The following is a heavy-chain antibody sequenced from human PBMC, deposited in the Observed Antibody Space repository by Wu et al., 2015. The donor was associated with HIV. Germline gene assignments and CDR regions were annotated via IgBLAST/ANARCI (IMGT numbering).Heavy chain of an antibody. J-gene: IGHJ4*02. D-gene: IGHD1-26*01. CDR1: GYTFTGYY. Sequence: QVQLVQSGAEVKKPGASVKVSCKASGYTFTGYYMHWVRQAPGQGLEWMGWINPNSGGTNYAQKFQGRVTMTRDTSISTAYMELSRLRSDDTAVYYCAREGKIVGATAGSLDYWGQGTLVTVSS. CDR2: INPNSGGT. V-gene: IGHV1-2*02. CDR3: AREGKIVGATAGSLDY.